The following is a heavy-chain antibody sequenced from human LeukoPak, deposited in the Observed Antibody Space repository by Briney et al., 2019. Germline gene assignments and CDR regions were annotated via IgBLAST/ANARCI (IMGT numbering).Heavy chain of an antibody. V-gene: IGHV1-69*13. D-gene: IGHD4-23*01. CDR3: ARRSGGNSHFDY. J-gene: IGHJ4*02. CDR2: IIPIFGTA. CDR1: GGTFSSHA. Sequence: SVKVSCKASGGTFSSHAISWVRQAPGQGLEWMGGIIPIFGTANYAQKFQGRVTITADESTSTAYMELSSLRSEDTAVYYCARRSGGNSHFDYWGQGALVTVSS.